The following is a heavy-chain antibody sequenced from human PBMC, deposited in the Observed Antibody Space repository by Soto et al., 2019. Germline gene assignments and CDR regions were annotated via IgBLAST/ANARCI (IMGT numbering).Heavy chain of an antibody. Sequence: ASVKVSCKASGYIFSSYVISWVRQAPGQGLEWMGWISAYNGNTKYAQNLQGRVTMTTDTSTSTAYMELRSLRSDDTAVYYCARDHGPSSCWDSSPHWFDPWGQGTLVTVSS. J-gene: IGHJ5*02. CDR3: ARDHGPSSCWDSSPHWFDP. D-gene: IGHD6-19*01. CDR1: GYIFSSYV. V-gene: IGHV1-18*01. CDR2: ISAYNGNT.